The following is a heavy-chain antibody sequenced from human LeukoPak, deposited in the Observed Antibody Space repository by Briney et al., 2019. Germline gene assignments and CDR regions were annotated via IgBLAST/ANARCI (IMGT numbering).Heavy chain of an antibody. D-gene: IGHD3-22*01. J-gene: IGHJ5*02. CDR3: ATLKSYYYDSSGYSFNWFDP. CDR2: FDPEDGET. CDR1: GYTLTELS. V-gene: IGHV1-24*01. Sequence: ASVKVSCKVSGYTLTELSMHWVRQAPGKGLEWMGGFDPEDGETICAQKFQGRVTMTEDTSTDTAYMELSSLRSEDTAVYYCATLKSYYYDSSGYSFNWFDPWGQGTLVTVSS.